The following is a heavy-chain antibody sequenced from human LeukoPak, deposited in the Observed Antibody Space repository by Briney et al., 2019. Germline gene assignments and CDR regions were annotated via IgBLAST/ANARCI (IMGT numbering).Heavy chain of an antibody. CDR2: IYHSGST. CDR3: ARVRGTLVEPHPDY. CDR1: GYSISSGYY. D-gene: IGHD3-10*01. J-gene: IGHJ4*02. V-gene: IGHV4-38-2*02. Sequence: SETLSLTCTVYGYSISSGYYWGWIRQPPGKGLEWIGSIYHSGSTYYNPSLKSRVTISVDTSKNQFSLKLSSVTAADTAVYYCARVRGTLVEPHPDYWGQGTLVTVSS.